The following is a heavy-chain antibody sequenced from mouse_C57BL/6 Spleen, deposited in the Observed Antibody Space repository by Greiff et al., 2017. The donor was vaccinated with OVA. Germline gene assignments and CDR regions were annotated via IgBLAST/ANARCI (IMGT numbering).Heavy chain of an antibody. D-gene: IGHD1-1*01. V-gene: IGHV5-4*01. Sequence: EVQLVESGGGLVKPGGSLKLSCAASGFTFSSYAMSWVRQTPGKRLEWVATISAGGSYTYYPDNVKGRFTISRDNAKNNLYLQMSHLKSEDTAMYYCARGRGYYGSSYGFADRGKGTLVT. CDR3: ARGRGYYGSSYGFAD. CDR2: ISAGGSYT. CDR1: GFTFSSYA. J-gene: IGHJ3*01.